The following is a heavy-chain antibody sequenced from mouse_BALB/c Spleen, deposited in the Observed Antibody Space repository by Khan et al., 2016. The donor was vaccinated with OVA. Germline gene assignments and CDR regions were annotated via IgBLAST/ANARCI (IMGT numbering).Heavy chain of an antibody. D-gene: IGHD2-4*01. CDR2: LSYSGNT. Sequence: VHLKEPGPRLVKPSQSLSLTCTVTGYSITSEFAWNWIRQFPGNKLEWMGDLSYSGNTGPHPSLKRLVPNTRDTSSKQSFLQLNSVTMEDTAPTSVARKDYYDYDPFTKWGQGTMVTVSA. V-gene: IGHV3-2*02. CDR1: GYSITSEFA. CDR3: ARKDYYDYDPFTK. J-gene: IGHJ3*02.